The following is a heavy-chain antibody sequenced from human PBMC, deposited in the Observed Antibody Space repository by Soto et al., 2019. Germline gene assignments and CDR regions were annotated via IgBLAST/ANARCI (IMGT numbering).Heavy chain of an antibody. V-gene: IGHV4-31*03. CDR2: ISYRGNT. CDR1: GGSFSSGAYH. J-gene: IGHJ5*02. D-gene: IGHD6-13*01. CDR3: ARMSATGTRWFDP. Sequence: PSETLSLTCTVSGGSFSSGAYHWSWIRQYPGKGLEWIGSISYRGNTYYNPSLKSRLSMSVDTSKNQFSLNLTSVTAADTAVYFCARMSATGTRWFDPWRQGTQVTVSS.